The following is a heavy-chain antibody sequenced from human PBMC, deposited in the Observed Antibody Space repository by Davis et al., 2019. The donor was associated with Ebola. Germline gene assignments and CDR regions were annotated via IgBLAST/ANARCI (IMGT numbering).Heavy chain of an antibody. CDR3: ARSHCSSTSCYTGYYGMDV. Sequence: PGGSLRLSCAASGFTFSSYAMSWVRQAPGKGLEWVAVISYDGSNKYYADSVKGRFTISRDNAKNSLYLQMNSLRAEDTAVYYCARSHCSSTSCYTGYYGMDVWGQGTTVTVSS. V-gene: IGHV3-30*03. J-gene: IGHJ6*02. CDR2: ISYDGSNK. D-gene: IGHD2-2*02. CDR1: GFTFSSYA.